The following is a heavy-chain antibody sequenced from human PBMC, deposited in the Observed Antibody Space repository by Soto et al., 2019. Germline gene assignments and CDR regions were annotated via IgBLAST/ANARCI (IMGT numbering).Heavy chain of an antibody. V-gene: IGHV3-48*03. D-gene: IGHD2-21*01. CDR1: GFSFSTSQ. Sequence: EQLVESGGGLVHPGGSLSLSCAASGFSFSTSQMDWVRQAPGKGLEWVSYINDNSRAIFYADSVKGRFTISRDNAKNLLFLQMNSLRGEDTAVYYCAKDLTGYSMDVWGQGTTVTVSS. CDR3: AKDLTGYSMDV. CDR2: INDNSRAI. J-gene: IGHJ6*02.